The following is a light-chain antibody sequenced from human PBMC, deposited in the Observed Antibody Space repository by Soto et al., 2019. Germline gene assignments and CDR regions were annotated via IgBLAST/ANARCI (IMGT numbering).Light chain of an antibody. Sequence: QSALTQPASVSGSPGQSITISCTGTSSDVGGYDYVSWYQQHPGKAPKLMIFEVSTRPSGVSDRFSGSKSGNTASLTISGLQAEDEADYYCNSYTASSTHVVFGGGTKVTVL. CDR1: SSDVGGYDY. CDR2: EVS. V-gene: IGLV2-14*01. J-gene: IGLJ2*01. CDR3: NSYTASSTHVV.